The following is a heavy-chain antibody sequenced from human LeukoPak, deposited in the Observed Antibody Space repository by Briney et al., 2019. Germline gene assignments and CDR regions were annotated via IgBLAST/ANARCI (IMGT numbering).Heavy chain of an antibody. CDR3: ARHHESRYCSSTSCPTGRFDP. Sequence: ASVKVSCKASGYTFTSYDINWVRQATGQGLEWMGWMNPNSGNTGYAQKFQGRVTMTRNTSISTAYMELSSLRSEDTAVYYCARHHESRYCSSTSCPTGRFDPWGQGTLVTVSS. D-gene: IGHD2-2*01. J-gene: IGHJ5*02. CDR1: GYTFTSYD. V-gene: IGHV1-8*01. CDR2: MNPNSGNT.